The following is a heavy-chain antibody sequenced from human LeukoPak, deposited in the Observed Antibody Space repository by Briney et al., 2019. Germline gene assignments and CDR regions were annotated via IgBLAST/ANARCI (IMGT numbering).Heavy chain of an antibody. D-gene: IGHD6-25*01. Sequence: GGSLRLSCAASGFTFSSYTMNWVRQAPGKGLEWVSSISSSSYIYYADSLKGRFTISRDNAKNSLYLQMNSLRAEDTAVYYCAKVGSGTYDYWGQGTLVTVSS. CDR1: GFTFSSYT. CDR2: ISSSSYI. J-gene: IGHJ4*02. V-gene: IGHV3-21*01. CDR3: AKVGSGTYDY.